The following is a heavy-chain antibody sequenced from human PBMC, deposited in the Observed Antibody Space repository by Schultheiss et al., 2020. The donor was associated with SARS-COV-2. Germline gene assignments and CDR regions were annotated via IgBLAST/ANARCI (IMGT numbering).Heavy chain of an antibody. CDR2: ISYDGSNK. CDR1: GFTFSSYG. V-gene: IGHV3-30*18. D-gene: IGHD2-15*01. J-gene: IGHJ5*02. CDR3: AKAQSCGSCPLT. Sequence: GGSLRLSCAASGFTFSSYGMHWVRQAPGKGLEWVAVISYDGSNKYYADSVKGRFTISRDNSKNTLYLQMNSLRAEDTAVYYCAKAQSCGSCPLTWGQGTLVTVSS.